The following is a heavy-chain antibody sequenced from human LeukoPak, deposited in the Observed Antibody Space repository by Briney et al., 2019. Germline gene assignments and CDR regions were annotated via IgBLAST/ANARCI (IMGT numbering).Heavy chain of an antibody. CDR3: ARETSLMGYASGLGFNY. CDR2: IYDSGNT. V-gene: IGHV4-61*01. D-gene: IGHD6-19*01. Sequence: TSETLSLTCTVSGYSISSGYYWGWIRQPPGKGLEWIGYIYDSGNTNYNPSLKSRVTISIDTSKNQFSLKLTSVTAADTATYYCARETSLMGYASGLGFNYWGQGILVTVSS. J-gene: IGHJ4*02. CDR1: GYSISSGYY.